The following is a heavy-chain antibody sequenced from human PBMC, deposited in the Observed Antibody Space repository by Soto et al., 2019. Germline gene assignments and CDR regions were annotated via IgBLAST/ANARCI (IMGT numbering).Heavy chain of an antibody. J-gene: IGHJ6*02. Sequence: QLQLQESGPGLVKPSETLSLTCTVSGGSISSSSYYWGWIRQPPGKGLEWIGSIYYSGSTYYNPSIKSRVTISVDTSKNQFSLQLSSVTAADTAVYYCARRLYYDSSGFEGGGMDVWGQGTTVTVSS. D-gene: IGHD3-22*01. CDR3: ARRLYYDSSGFEGGGMDV. CDR2: IYYSGST. V-gene: IGHV4-39*01. CDR1: GGSISSSSYY.